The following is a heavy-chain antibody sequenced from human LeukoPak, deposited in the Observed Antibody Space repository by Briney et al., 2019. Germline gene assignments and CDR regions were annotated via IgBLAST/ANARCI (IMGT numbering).Heavy chain of an antibody. D-gene: IGHD2-21*02. CDR3: AKALGLLYYYMDV. V-gene: IGHV3-23*01. CDR2: ISGSGGST. J-gene: IGHJ6*03. Sequence: GGSLRLSCAASGFTFSSYVMSWVHQAPGKGLEWVSAISGSGGSTYYADSVKGRFTISRDNSKNTLYLQMNSLRAEDTAIYYCAKALGLLYYYMDVWGKGTTVTVSS. CDR1: GFTFSSYV.